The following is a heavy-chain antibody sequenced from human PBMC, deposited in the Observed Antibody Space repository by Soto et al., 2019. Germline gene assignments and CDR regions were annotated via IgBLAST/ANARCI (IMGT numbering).Heavy chain of an antibody. V-gene: IGHV4-4*07. CDR3: TRDGMTTGET. CDR2: VFSSVSA. J-gene: IGHJ4*02. D-gene: IGHD1-1*01. Sequence: LSLTCTGAGVSVNRDTWSWVRQPANKGLEWIGRVFSSVSATYSPSLKSRVRISMDTPENRISLKLDSVTAADAGVYYCTRDGMTTGETWGPGNPVTVS. CDR1: GVSVNRDT.